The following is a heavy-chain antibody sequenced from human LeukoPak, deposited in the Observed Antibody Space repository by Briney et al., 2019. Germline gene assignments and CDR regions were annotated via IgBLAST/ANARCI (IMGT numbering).Heavy chain of an antibody. D-gene: IGHD2-21*02. CDR2: ISAYNGNT. CDR3: ARVLGVDCGGDCYLDY. CDR1: GYTFTSYG. V-gene: IGHV1-18*01. Sequence: ASVKVSCKASGYTFTSYGISWVRQAPGQGLEWMGWISAYNGNTNYAQKLQGRVTMTTDTSTSTAYMELRSLRSDDTAVYYYARVLGVDCGGDCYLDYWGQGTLVTVSS. J-gene: IGHJ4*02.